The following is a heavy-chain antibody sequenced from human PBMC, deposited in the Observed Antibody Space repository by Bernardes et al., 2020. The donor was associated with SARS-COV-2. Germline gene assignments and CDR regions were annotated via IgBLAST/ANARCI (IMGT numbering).Heavy chain of an antibody. Sequence: SETLSLTCTVSGGSMSSYYWSWIRQPPGKELEWIAYIYYSGSTNYNPSLESRVTISIDTSKNQFSLKLSSVTAADTAMDYCARLRADSLGGGFDSWGQGTLVTVSS. CDR1: GGSMSSYY. CDR3: ARLRADSLGGGFDS. J-gene: IGHJ4*02. CDR2: IYYSGST. V-gene: IGHV4-59*08. D-gene: IGHD2-15*01.